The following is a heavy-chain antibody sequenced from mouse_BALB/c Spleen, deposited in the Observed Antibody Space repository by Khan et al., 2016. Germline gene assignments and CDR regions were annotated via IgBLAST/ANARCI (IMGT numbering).Heavy chain of an antibody. CDR1: GYSITSGYG. CDR2: ISYSGST. Sequence: EVQLQESGPGLVKPSQSLSPTCTVTGYSITSGYGWNWIRQFPGNKLEWMGYISYSGSTNYNPSLKSRIPITRDTSKNPFFLQLNSVTTEDTATYYCARTARIKYWGQGTTLTVSS. V-gene: IGHV3-2*02. D-gene: IGHD1-2*01. J-gene: IGHJ2*01. CDR3: ARTARIKY.